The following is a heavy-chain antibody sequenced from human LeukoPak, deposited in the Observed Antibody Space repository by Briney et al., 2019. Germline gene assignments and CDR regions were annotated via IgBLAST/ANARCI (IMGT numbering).Heavy chain of an antibody. D-gene: IGHD3-22*01. CDR3: ARFPTFYYDNSALPTDAFDI. CDR1: GGSISSSSYY. Sequence: SETLSLTCTVSGGSISSSSYYWGWIRQPPGKGLEWIGSIYYGGSTSYNPSLKSRVTISVDTSKNQFSLKLSSVTAADTAVYYCARFPTFYYDNSALPTDAFDIWGQGTMVTVSS. CDR2: IYYGGST. J-gene: IGHJ3*02. V-gene: IGHV4-39*07.